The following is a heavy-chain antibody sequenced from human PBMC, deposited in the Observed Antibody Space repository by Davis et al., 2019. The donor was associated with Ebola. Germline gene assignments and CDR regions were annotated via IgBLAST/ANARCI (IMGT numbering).Heavy chain of an antibody. J-gene: IGHJ6*02. CDR3: ARLASSSWFHGMDV. CDR1: GNSFSSHW. Sequence: GESLKISCQDSGNSFSSHWIGWVRQMPGKGLEWMGIIFTGDSDTRYSPSFEGQVTISVDKSISTAYLQWSSLKASDTAIYYCARLASSSWFHGMDVWGQGTTVTVSS. V-gene: IGHV5-51*01. D-gene: IGHD6-13*01. CDR2: IFTGDSDT.